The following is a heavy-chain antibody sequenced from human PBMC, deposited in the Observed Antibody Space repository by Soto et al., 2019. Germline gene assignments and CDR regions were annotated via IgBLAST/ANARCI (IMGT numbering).Heavy chain of an antibody. CDR2: VSYDGSNK. D-gene: IGHD2-21*01. Sequence: GGSLRLSCAASGFTFSSYGMHWVRQAPGKGLEWVAVVSYDGSNKYYADSVKGRFTISRDNSKNTLYLQMNSLRAEDTAVYYCAKASYYYFDYWGQGTLVTVSS. CDR3: AKASYYYFDY. J-gene: IGHJ4*02. V-gene: IGHV3-30*18. CDR1: GFTFSSYG.